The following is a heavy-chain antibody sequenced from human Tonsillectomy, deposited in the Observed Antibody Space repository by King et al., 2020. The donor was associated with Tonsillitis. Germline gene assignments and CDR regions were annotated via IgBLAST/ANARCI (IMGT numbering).Heavy chain of an antibody. CDR3: ARAGATSYYYDSSGDFDY. J-gene: IGHJ4*02. D-gene: IGHD3-22*01. Sequence: QLVQSGGGLVQPGGSLRLSCAASGFTFSSYWMSWVRQAPGKGLEWVANIKQDGSEKYYVDSVKGRFTISRDNAKNSLYLQMNSLRAEDTAVYYCARAGATSYYYDSSGDFDYWGQGNLVTVSS. CDR2: IKQDGSEK. V-gene: IGHV3-7*01. CDR1: GFTFSSYW.